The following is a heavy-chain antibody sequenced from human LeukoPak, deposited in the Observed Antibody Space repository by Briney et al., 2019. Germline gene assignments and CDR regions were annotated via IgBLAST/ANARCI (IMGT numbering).Heavy chain of an antibody. CDR2: ISYDRSNK. Sequence: GRSLRLSCAASGFTFSSYAMHWVRQAPGKGLEWVAVISYDRSNKYYADSVKGRFTISRDNSKNTLYLQMNRLRAEDTAVYYCAREAQGMIVVSSAFDIWGQGTMVTVSS. CDR1: GFTFSSYA. V-gene: IGHV3-30*04. J-gene: IGHJ3*02. CDR3: AREAQGMIVVSSAFDI. D-gene: IGHD3-22*01.